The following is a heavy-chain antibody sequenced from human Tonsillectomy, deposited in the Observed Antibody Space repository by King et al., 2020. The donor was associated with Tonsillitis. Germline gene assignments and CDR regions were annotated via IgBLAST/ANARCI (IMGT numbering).Heavy chain of an antibody. Sequence: ELQLVQSGAEVKKPGESLKISCRGSGYNFTNYWIGWVRQMPGKGLEWMGIIYPSDSGTTYSPSFQGQVTISADKSISTAYLQWSSLKASDTAMYYCATRVGYYDSDYWGQGTLVTVSS. CDR2: IYPSDSGT. J-gene: IGHJ4*02. V-gene: IGHV5-51*03. CDR1: GYNFTNYW. D-gene: IGHD3-22*01. CDR3: ATRVGYYDSDY.